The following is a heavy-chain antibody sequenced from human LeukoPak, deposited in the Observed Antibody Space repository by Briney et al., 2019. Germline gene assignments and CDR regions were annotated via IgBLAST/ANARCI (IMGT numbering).Heavy chain of an antibody. D-gene: IGHD5-18*01. CDR1: GGSVSSGSYY. V-gene: IGHV4-61*01. CDR2: IYYSAST. CDR3: ARGSRGYSYG. Sequence: SETLSLTCTVSGGSVSSGSYYWSWIRQPPGKGLEWIGYIYYSASTNYNPSLKSRVSISVDTSNNQFSLKLSSVTAADTAVYYCARGSRGYSYGWGQGTLVTVSS. J-gene: IGHJ4*02.